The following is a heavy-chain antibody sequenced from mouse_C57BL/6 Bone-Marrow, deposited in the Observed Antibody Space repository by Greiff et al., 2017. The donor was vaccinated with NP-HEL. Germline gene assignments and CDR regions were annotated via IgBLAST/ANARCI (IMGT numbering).Heavy chain of an antibody. CDR1: GFNIKNTY. D-gene: IGHD4-1*01. CDR2: IDPANGST. V-gene: IGHV14-3*01. Sequence: EVQLQESVAELVRPGASVKLSCTASGFNIKNTYMHWVKQRPEQGLEWIGRIDPANGSTKYAAKFQGKATLTADTSSNTAYLQLSSLTSEDTAIYYCATRNWPYWYFEVWGTGTTVTVSS. J-gene: IGHJ1*03. CDR3: ATRNWPYWYFEV.